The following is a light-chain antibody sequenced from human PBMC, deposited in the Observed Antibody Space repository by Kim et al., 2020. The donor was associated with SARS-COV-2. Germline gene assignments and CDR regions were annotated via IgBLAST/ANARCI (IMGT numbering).Light chain of an antibody. CDR1: QSVSSSY. Sequence: EIVLTQSPGTLSLSPGERATLSCRASQSVSSSYLALYQQKPGQAPRLLIYGASSRATGIPDRFSGSGSGTDFTLTISRLEPEDFAVYYCQQYGSSRWTFGQGTKVDIK. J-gene: IGKJ1*01. CDR3: QQYGSSRWT. CDR2: GAS. V-gene: IGKV3-20*01.